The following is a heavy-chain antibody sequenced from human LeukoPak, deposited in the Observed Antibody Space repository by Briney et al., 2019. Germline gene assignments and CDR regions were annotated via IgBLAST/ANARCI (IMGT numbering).Heavy chain of an antibody. CDR2: IYYSGST. V-gene: IGHV4-39*07. CDR1: GGSISSSSYY. Sequence: SETLSLTCTVSGGSISSSSYYWGWLRQPPGKGLEWIGSIYYSGSTYYNPSLKSRVTISVDTSKNQFSLKLSSVTAADTAVYYCARTDYGDYYYYMDVWGKGTTVTVSS. CDR3: ARTDYGDYYYYMDV. J-gene: IGHJ6*03. D-gene: IGHD4-17*01.